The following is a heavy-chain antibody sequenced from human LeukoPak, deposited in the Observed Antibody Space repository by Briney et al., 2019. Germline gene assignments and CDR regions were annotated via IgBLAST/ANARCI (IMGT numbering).Heavy chain of an antibody. Sequence: PSETLCLTCTVSGGSISSFYWSWIRQPPGKGLEWIGCISYSGSTNYNPSLKSRVTISVDTSKNHFSLKLSSVTAADTAEYYCARHRRYYFDSEFDFWGQGTLVTVSS. D-gene: IGHD3-22*01. V-gene: IGHV4-59*08. CDR1: GGSISSFY. CDR2: ISYSGST. J-gene: IGHJ4*02. CDR3: ARHRRYYFDSEFDF.